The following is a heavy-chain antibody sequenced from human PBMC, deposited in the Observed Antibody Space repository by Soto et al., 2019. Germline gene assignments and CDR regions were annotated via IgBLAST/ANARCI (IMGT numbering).Heavy chain of an antibody. D-gene: IGHD3-22*01. CDR3: ARDYYDSSGGFDY. Sequence: ASVKVSCKASGGTFSSYTISWVRQAPGQGLEWMGRIIPILGTANYAQKFQGRVTITADESTSTAYMELSSLRSEDTAGYNCARDYYDSSGGFDYGGRETLATVSS. V-gene: IGHV1-69*08. CDR1: GGTFSSYT. J-gene: IGHJ4*02. CDR2: IIPILGTA.